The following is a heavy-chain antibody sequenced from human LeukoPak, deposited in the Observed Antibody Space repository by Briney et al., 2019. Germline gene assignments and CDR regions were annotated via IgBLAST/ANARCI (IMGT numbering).Heavy chain of an antibody. CDR1: GGSLSSYY. CDR3: TRDQEYSGSYYRYFDF. D-gene: IGHD1-26*01. V-gene: IGHV4-59*01. CDR2: IYSRGLTRGST. Sequence: SETLSLTCTVSGGSLSSYYWSWIRQPPGKGLEWIGYIYSRGLTRGSTNYNPSLKSRVTISVDTSKNQFSLKLSSVTAADTAVYYCTRDQEYSGSYYRYFDFWGQGALVTVSS. J-gene: IGHJ4*02.